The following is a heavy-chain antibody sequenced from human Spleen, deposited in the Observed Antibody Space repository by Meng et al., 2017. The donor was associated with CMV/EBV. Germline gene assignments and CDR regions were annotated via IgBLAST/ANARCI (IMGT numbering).Heavy chain of an antibody. V-gene: IGHV1-2*02. CDR3: ARDRLGYFDY. CDR1: GYTFTGHY. CDR2: IYPNTGGT. Sequence: SCEASGYTFTGHYMHWVRQAPGQGLEWMGWIYPNTGGTNYALKFQGRVTMTRDTSINTVYMELSRLRSDDTAVYNCARDRLGYFDYWGQGTLVTVSS. J-gene: IGHJ4*02.